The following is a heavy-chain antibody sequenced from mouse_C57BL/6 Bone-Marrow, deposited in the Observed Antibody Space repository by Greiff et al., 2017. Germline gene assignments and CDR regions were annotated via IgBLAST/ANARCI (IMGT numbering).Heavy chain of an antibody. CDR1: GFNIKNTY. Sequence: VQLKESVAELVRPGASVKLSCTASGFNIKNTYMHWVKQRPEQGLEWIGRIDPANGNTKYAPKFQGKATITADTSSNTAYLQLSSLTSEDTAIYYCARPLLLRCYGYYAMDYWGQGTSVTVSS. CDR2: IDPANGNT. CDR3: ARPLLLRCYGYYAMDY. J-gene: IGHJ4*01. V-gene: IGHV14-3*01. D-gene: IGHD1-1*01.